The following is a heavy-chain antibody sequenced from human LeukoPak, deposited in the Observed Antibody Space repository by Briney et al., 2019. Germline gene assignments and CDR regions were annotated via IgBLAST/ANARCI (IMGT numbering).Heavy chain of an antibody. CDR2: VRGDGGTT. Sequence: GGSLRLSCAASGFTFSSYWMHWVRQAPGKGVDWVARVRGDGGTTSYADSVKGRFTISRDNAKNTLYLQMNSLRDEDTAVYYCAKDLPEPYFDYWGQGTLVTVSS. CDR3: AKDLPEPYFDY. D-gene: IGHD1-14*01. CDR1: GFTFSSYW. V-gene: IGHV3-74*01. J-gene: IGHJ4*02.